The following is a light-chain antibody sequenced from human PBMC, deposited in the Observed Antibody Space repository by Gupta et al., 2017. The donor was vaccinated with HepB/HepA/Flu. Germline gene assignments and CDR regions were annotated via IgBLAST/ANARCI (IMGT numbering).Light chain of an antibody. V-gene: IGLV2-23*01. Sequence: SALTQPASDSGSPGLSLTISRTGTSRDVGSYTLVSWYQQPPGKAPKLMNYEASHRPSGVSNRFSCSKSCNTASLTISGLPAEEEDDYYCCSDAGSNTVVFGGGTKLTVL. CDR1: SRDVGSYTL. CDR3: CSDAGSNTVV. CDR2: EAS. J-gene: IGLJ3*02.